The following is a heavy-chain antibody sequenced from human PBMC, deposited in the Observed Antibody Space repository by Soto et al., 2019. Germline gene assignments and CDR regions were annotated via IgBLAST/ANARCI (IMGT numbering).Heavy chain of an antibody. CDR2: IYYSGST. V-gene: IGHV4-30-4*01. Sequence: SETLSLTCTVSGGSISSGDYYWSWIRQPPGKGLEWIGYIYYSGSTYYNPSLKRRVTISVDTSKNQFSLKLSSVTAADTAVYYCAREWNYDILTGAPIDYWGQGTLVTLSS. CDR1: GGSISSGDYY. J-gene: IGHJ4*02. D-gene: IGHD3-9*01. CDR3: AREWNYDILTGAPIDY.